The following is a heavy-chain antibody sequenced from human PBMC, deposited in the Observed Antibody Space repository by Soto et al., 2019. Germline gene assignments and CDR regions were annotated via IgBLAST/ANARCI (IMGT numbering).Heavy chain of an antibody. V-gene: IGHV4-4*07. J-gene: IGHJ4*01. CDR2: VYMSGST. CDR1: GDSMTKYY. Sequence: SETLSLTCTVSGDSMTKYYWSWIRQTAGKGLEWIGRVYMSGSTNYNPSLKSRVTMSIDTSNNHFSLDLKSVTAADTAVYYCARTVGAAYYFDFSGHGALVTAP. D-gene: IGHD1-26*01. CDR3: ARTVGAAYYFDF.